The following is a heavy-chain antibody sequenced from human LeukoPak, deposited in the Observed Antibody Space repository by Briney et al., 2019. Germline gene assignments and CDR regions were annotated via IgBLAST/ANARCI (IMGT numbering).Heavy chain of an antibody. CDR1: GGSFSGYY. V-gene: IGHV4-34*01. Sequence: SETLSLTCAVYGGSFSGYYWSWIRQPPGKGLEWIGEINHSGSTNYNPSLKSRVTISVDTSKNQFSLKLSSVTAADTAVYYCAIGVRIFSQNWFDPWGQGTLVTVFS. D-gene: IGHD3-3*01. CDR3: AIGVRIFSQNWFDP. J-gene: IGHJ5*02. CDR2: INHSGST.